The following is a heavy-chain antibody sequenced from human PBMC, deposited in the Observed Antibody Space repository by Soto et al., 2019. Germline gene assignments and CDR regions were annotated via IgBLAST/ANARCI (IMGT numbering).Heavy chain of an antibody. V-gene: IGHV1-18*01. CDR1: GYTFTSYG. CDR2: ISAYNGNT. Sequence: ASVKVSCKASGYTFTSYGISWVRQAPGQGLEWMGWISAYNGNTNYAQKLQGRVTMTTDTSTSTAYMELRSLRSDDTAVYYYARRGRDGYKLFAEYWRQGTLVTVSS. J-gene: IGHJ4*02. D-gene: IGHD5-12*01. CDR3: ARRGRDGYKLFAEY.